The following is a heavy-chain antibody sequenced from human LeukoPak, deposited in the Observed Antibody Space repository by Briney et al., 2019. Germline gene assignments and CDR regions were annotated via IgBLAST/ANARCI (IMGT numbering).Heavy chain of an antibody. D-gene: IGHD2-2*01. CDR1: GFTFSNYT. V-gene: IGHV3-30-3*01. CDR3: VATSGSSTN. Sequence: GRSLRLSCVASGFTFSNYTMHWVRQAPGKGLEWVAVVSYGGSIKYYADSVKSRLTISRDNSENTLYLQMNSLRAEDTAVYYCVATSGSSTNWGQGTLVTVSS. J-gene: IGHJ4*02. CDR2: VSYGGSIK.